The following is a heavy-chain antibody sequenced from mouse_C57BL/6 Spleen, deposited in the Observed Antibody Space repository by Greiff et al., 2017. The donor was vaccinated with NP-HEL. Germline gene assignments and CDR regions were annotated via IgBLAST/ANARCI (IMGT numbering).Heavy chain of an antibody. J-gene: IGHJ1*03. D-gene: IGHD2-5*01. Sequence: VQLQESGAELMKPGASVKLSCKATGYTFTGYWIEWVKQRPGHGLEWIGEILPGSGSTNYNEKFKGKATFTADTSSNTAYMQLSSLTTEDSAIYYCARRGSYYRNPRGYWYFDVWGTGTTVTVSS. V-gene: IGHV1-9*01. CDR2: ILPGSGST. CDR3: ARRGSYYRNPRGYWYFDV. CDR1: GYTFTGYW.